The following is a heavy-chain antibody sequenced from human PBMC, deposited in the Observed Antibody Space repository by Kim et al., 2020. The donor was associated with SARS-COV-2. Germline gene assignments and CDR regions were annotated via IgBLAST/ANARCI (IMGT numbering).Heavy chain of an antibody. D-gene: IGHD3-9*01. CDR3: AKDRPDILTGYSIGGGMDV. V-gene: IGHV3-30*18. J-gene: IGHJ6*02. CDR1: GFTFSSYG. CDR2: ISYDGSNK. Sequence: GGSLRLSCAASGFTFSSYGMHWVRQAPGKGLEWVAVISYDGSNKYYADSVKGRFTISRDNSKNTLYLQMNSLRAEDTAVYYCAKDRPDILTGYSIGGGMDVWGQGTTVTVSS.